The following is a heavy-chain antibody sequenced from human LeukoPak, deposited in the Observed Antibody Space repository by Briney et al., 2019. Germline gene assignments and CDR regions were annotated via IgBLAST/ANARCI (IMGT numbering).Heavy chain of an antibody. J-gene: IGHJ5*02. Sequence: GRSLRLSCAASGFTFSSYGMHWVRQAPGKGVEWVSSISNSGSYIYYADSVKGRFTISRDNAKNSLYLQMNSLRAEDTAVYYCARDSAGFDHWGQGTLVTVSS. CDR3: ARDSAGFDH. CDR1: GFTFSSYG. V-gene: IGHV3-21*01. D-gene: IGHD6-19*01. CDR2: ISNSGSYI.